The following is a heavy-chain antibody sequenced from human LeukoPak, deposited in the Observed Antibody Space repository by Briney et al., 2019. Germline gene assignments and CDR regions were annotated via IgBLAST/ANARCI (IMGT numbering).Heavy chain of an antibody. D-gene: IGHD3-10*01. J-gene: IGHJ4*02. V-gene: IGHV4-61*09. Sequence: SETLSLTCTVSGGSISSGSYYWSWIRQPAGKGLEWIGHLYTSGSTNYNPSLKSRVTISVDTSKNQFSLKLSSVSAADTAVYYCARGPWLGGSGSYSDYWGQGTLVTVSS. CDR3: ARGPWLGGSGSYSDY. CDR1: GGSISSGSYY. CDR2: LYTSGST.